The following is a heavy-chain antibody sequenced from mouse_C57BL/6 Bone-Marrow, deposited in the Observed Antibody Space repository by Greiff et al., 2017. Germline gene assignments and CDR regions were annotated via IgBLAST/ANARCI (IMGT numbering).Heavy chain of an antibody. Sequence: QVQLQQSGAELARPGASVKLSCKASGYTFTSYGISWVKQRTGQGLEWIGEIYPRSGNTYYNEKFKGKATLTADKSSSTAYMGLRSLPSEDSAVYFCARWGGRGVYVFYAMDYWGQGTSVTVSS. CDR2: IYPRSGNT. CDR1: GYTFTSYG. J-gene: IGHJ4*01. V-gene: IGHV1-81*01. D-gene: IGHD1-1*01. CDR3: ARWGGRGVYVFYAMDY.